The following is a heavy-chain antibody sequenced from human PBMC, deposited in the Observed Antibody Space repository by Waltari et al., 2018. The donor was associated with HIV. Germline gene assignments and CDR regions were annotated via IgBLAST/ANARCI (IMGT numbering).Heavy chain of an antibody. Sequence: QVQLVESGGGVVQPGRSLRLSCAASGFTFSSYGMHWVRQAPGKGLEWVAVISYDGSNKYYADSVKGRVTISRDNSKNTLYLQMNSLRAEDTAVYYCAKVTDWNDDSPLDYWGQGTLVTVSS. D-gene: IGHD1-1*01. V-gene: IGHV3-30*18. CDR1: GFTFSSYG. CDR3: AKVTDWNDDSPLDY. CDR2: ISYDGSNK. J-gene: IGHJ4*02.